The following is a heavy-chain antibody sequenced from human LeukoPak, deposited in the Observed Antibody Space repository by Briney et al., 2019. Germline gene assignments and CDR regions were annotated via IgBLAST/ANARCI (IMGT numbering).Heavy chain of an antibody. CDR2: INPSGGST. J-gene: IGHJ4*02. V-gene: IGHV1-46*01. Sequence: ASVKVSCKASGYTFTSYDINWVRQAPGQGLEWMGIINPSGGSTSYAQKFQGRVTMTRDTSTSTVYMELSSLRSEDTAVYYCARDFGNYYDNGDYWGQGTLVTVSS. CDR3: ARDFGNYYDNGDY. D-gene: IGHD3-22*01. CDR1: GYTFTSYD.